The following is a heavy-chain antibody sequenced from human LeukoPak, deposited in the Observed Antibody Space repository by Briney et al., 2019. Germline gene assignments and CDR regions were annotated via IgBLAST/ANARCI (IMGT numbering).Heavy chain of an antibody. D-gene: IGHD6-13*01. CDR2: IKSKTDGGTT. Sequence: PGGSLRLSCAASGFTFSNAWMSWVRQAPGKGLEWVGRIKSKTDGGTTDYAAPVKGRFTISRDDSKNTLYLQMNSLKTEDTAVYYCTTARQLVGYYYYYMDVWGKGTTVTVSS. CDR1: GFTFSNAW. V-gene: IGHV3-15*01. CDR3: TTARQLVGYYYYYMDV. J-gene: IGHJ6*03.